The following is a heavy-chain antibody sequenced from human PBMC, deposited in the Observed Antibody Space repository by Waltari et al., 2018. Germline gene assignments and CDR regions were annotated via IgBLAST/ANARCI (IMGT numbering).Heavy chain of an antibody. CDR3: AKEFIVATISYYYYGMDV. CDR2: ISYDGSNK. Sequence: QVQLVESGGGVVQPGRSLRLSCAASGFTFSSYGMHWVRQAPGKGLEWVAVISYDGSNKYYAHSVKCRFTISIDNSKTTLYLQMDSLRAEDTAVYYCAKEFIVATISYYYYGMDVWGQGTTFIVSS. CDR1: GFTFSSYG. J-gene: IGHJ6*02. V-gene: IGHV3-30*18. D-gene: IGHD5-12*01.